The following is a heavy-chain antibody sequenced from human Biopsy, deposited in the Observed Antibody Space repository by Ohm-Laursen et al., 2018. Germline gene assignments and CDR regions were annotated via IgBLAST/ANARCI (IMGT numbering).Heavy chain of an antibody. CDR3: ARDLGNLRGVMFYLDS. Sequence: SLRLSCAASGFTFSSFGMHWARQAPGKGLEWVAVVWYDGINKFYADSVEGRFTISRDNFKNTVYLGMNSLRPEDTAVYYCARDLGNLRGVMFYLDSWGQGTLVSVSS. V-gene: IGHV3-33*01. D-gene: IGHD3-16*01. CDR2: VWYDGINK. J-gene: IGHJ4*02. CDR1: GFTFSSFG.